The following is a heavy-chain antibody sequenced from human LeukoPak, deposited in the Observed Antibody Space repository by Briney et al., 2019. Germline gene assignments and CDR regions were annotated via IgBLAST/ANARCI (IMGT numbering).Heavy chain of an antibody. CDR1: GGSFSGYY. V-gene: IGHV4-34*01. J-gene: IGHJ4*02. CDR3: AREFGHFDWLLYPIYYFDY. Sequence: SETLSLTCAVYGGSFSGYYWSWIRQPPGKGLEWIGEINHSGSTNYNPSLKSRVTISVDTSKNQFSLKLRSVTAADTAVYYCAREFGHFDWLLYPIYYFDYWGQGTLVTVSS. CDR2: INHSGST. D-gene: IGHD3-9*01.